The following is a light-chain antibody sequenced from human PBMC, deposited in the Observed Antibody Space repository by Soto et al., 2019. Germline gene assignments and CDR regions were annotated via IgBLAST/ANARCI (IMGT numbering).Light chain of an antibody. CDR1: QSISSY. V-gene: IGKV1-39*01. J-gene: IGKJ4*01. Sequence: DIQMTQSPSSLSASVVARVTITCRASQSISSYLNWYQQKPGKAPKLLIYAASSLQSGVPSRFSGSGSGTDFTLTISSLQPEDFATYYCQQSYSTPFTFGGGTKVDIK. CDR3: QQSYSTPFT. CDR2: AAS.